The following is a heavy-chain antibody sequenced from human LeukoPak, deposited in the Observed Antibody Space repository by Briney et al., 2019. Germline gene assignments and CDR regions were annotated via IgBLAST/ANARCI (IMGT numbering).Heavy chain of an antibody. J-gene: IGHJ5*02. CDR1: GGSISSGGYY. Sequence: SQTLSLTCTVSGGSISSGGYYWSWIRQHPGKGLEWIGYIYYSGSTYYNPSLKGRVTISVDTSKNQFSLKLSSVTAADTAVYYCARVVPAALMLWGRYNWFDPWGQGTLVTVSS. CDR2: IYYSGST. V-gene: IGHV4-31*03. D-gene: IGHD2-2*01. CDR3: ARVVPAALMLWGRYNWFDP.